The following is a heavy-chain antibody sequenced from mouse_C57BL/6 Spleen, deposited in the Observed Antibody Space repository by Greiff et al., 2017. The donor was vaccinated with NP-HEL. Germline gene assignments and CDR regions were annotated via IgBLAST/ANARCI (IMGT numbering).Heavy chain of an antibody. J-gene: IGHJ2*01. CDR3: ARTEYNATPFFDD. CDR2: IHPNSGST. Sequence: QVQLQQPGAELVKPGASVKLSCKASGYTFTSYWMHWVKQRPGQGLEWIGMIHPNSGSTNYNEKFKSKATLTVDKSSSTAYMQLSSLTSEDSAVYYCARTEYNATPFFDDWGQGTTLTVSS. V-gene: IGHV1-64*01. CDR1: GYTFTSYW. D-gene: IGHD5-1*01.